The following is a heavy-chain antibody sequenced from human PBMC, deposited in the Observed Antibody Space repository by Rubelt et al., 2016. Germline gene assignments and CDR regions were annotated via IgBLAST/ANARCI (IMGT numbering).Heavy chain of an antibody. CDR2: IYHSGST. J-gene: IGHJ4*02. CDR3: ARTALDGSGEFDS. CDR1: GYSISSGYY. Sequence: QVQLQESGPGLVKPSETLSLPCTVSGYSISSGYYWGWIRQPPGKGLEWFGSIYHSGSTYYTPSLKSRVTISVDIYKNQFSRRQRAVTAGDTAVDYGARTALDGSGEFDSWGQGTLVTVSS. D-gene: IGHD3-10*01. V-gene: IGHV4-38-2*02.